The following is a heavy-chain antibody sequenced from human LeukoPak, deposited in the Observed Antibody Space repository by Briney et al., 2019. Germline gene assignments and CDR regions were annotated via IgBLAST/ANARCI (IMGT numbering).Heavy chain of an antibody. D-gene: IGHD2-21*01. CDR2: MNPNSGNT. V-gene: IGHV1-8*03. CDR1: GYTFTSYD. Sequence: ASVKVSCKASGYTFTSYDINWVRQAAGQGLEWMGWMNPNSGNTGYAHNFQGRVTITRNTSISTAYMELSSLRSDDTAVYYCARALIGRDAFDIWGQGTVVTVSS. CDR3: ARALIGRDAFDI. J-gene: IGHJ3*02.